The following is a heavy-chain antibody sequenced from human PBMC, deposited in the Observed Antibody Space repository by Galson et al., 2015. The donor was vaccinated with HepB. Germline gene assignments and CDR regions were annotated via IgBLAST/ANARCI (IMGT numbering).Heavy chain of an antibody. CDR1: GGTFSSYA. Sequence: SVKVSCKASGGTFSSYAISWVRQAPGQGLEWMGRIIPILGIANYAQKFQGRVTITADKSTSTAYMELSSLRSEDTAVYYCATARGYSSGWYFNWGQGTLVTVSS. V-gene: IGHV1-69*04. D-gene: IGHD6-19*01. CDR2: IIPILGIA. J-gene: IGHJ4*02. CDR3: ATARGYSSGWYFN.